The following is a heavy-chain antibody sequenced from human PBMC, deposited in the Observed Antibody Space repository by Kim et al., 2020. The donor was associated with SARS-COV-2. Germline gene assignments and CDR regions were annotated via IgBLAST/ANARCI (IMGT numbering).Heavy chain of an antibody. V-gene: IGHV3-48*02. CDR1: GFMFKSHN. CDR2: ISSSSSVI. CDR3: TRGGYSYDY. D-gene: IGHD5-12*01. J-gene: IGHJ4*02. Sequence: GGSLRLACAASGFMFKSHNMNWVRQAPGKGLEWISYISSSSSVITYADSVRGRFTISRDNGKSSLFLQMNSLSDEDTAVYYCTRGGYSYDYWGQGTLVTV.